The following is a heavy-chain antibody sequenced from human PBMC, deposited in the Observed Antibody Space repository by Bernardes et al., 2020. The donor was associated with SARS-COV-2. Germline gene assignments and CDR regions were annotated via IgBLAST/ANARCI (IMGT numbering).Heavy chain of an antibody. CDR1: GFTFSSSA. J-gene: IGHJ4*02. CDR2: ISNYGDRT. D-gene: IGHD1-26*01. Sequence: WGSLRLSCPGSGFTFSSSAMHWVRMAPGTGLEFVSVISNYGDRTHYAESVKGRFTISRDDSKNTIHLQMTSLRVEDTAVYHCVKYRSGTYAFDYWGQGIMVTVSS. CDR3: VKYRSGTYAFDY. V-gene: IGHV3-64D*06.